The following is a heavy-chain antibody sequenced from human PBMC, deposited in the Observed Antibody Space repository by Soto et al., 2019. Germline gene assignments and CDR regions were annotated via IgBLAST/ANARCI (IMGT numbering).Heavy chain of an antibody. CDR3: ARGNWNDMPTDAFDI. V-gene: IGHV3-13*04. Sequence: EVQLVESGGGLVQPGGSLRLSCAASGFTFSSYDMHWVRQATGKGLEWVSAIGTAGDTYYPGSVKGRFTISRENAKNSLYLQMNSLRAGDTAVYYCARGNWNDMPTDAFDIWGQGTMVTVSS. CDR2: IGTAGDT. CDR1: GFTFSSYD. D-gene: IGHD1-20*01. J-gene: IGHJ3*02.